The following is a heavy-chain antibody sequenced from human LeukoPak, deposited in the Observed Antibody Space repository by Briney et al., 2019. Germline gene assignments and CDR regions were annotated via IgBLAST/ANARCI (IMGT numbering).Heavy chain of an antibody. CDR3: AREDTMVRPFDY. D-gene: IGHD3-10*01. J-gene: IGHJ4*02. CDR1: GLTFSDYY. CDR2: ISSSGSTI. V-gene: IGHV3-11*01. Sequence: PGGSLRLSCAASGLTFSDYYMSWIRQAPGKGLEWVSYISSSGSTIYYADSVKGRFTISRDNAKNSLYLQMNSLRAEDTAVYYCAREDTMVRPFDYWGQGTLVTVSS.